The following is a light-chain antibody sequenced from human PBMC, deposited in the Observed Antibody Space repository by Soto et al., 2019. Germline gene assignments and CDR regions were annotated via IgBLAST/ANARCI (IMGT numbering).Light chain of an antibody. CDR2: KAS. Sequence: DIQMTQSPSTLSASVGDRVTITCRASQSISMWLVWYQQKPGKAPNLLIYKASTLGSEVPSRFSGSGSGTEFTLTISSLQPDDFATYYCQQYNSYWTFGQGTKVDIK. CDR1: QSISMW. J-gene: IGKJ1*01. V-gene: IGKV1-5*03. CDR3: QQYNSYWT.